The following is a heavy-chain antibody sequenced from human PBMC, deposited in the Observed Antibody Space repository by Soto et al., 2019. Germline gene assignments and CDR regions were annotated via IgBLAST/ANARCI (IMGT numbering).Heavy chain of an antibody. J-gene: IGHJ1*01. D-gene: IGHD2-15*01. V-gene: IGHV3-7*03. CDR1: GLTFSSYW. CDR2: INQDGSEK. Sequence: EVQVVESGGGLVQPGGSLRLSCAASGLTFSSYWMTWVRQAPGKGLEWVANINQDGSEKYYVDSVKGRFTISRDNAKNSLYLQMNSLRAEDTAVYYCARAGEYCSGGSCFPWRHWGQGTLVTVSS. CDR3: ARAGEYCSGGSCFPWRH.